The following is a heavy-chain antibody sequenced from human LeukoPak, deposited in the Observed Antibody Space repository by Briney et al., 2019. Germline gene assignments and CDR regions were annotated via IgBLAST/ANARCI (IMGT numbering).Heavy chain of an antibody. Sequence: GGSLRLSCAASGFTFSSYEMNWARQAPGKGREGVSYISSSGSDIYYTDSVKGRFTISRDNAKNSLYLQMDSLRAEDTAVYYCARVGYGDLRGSFDYWGQGTLVTVS. D-gene: IGHD4-17*01. CDR1: GFTFSSYE. CDR3: ARVGYGDLRGSFDY. J-gene: IGHJ4*02. CDR2: ISSSGSDI. V-gene: IGHV3-48*03.